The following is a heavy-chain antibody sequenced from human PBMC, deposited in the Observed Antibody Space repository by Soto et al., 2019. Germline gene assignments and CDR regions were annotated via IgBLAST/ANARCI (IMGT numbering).Heavy chain of an antibody. D-gene: IGHD2-2*01. V-gene: IGHV3-33*06. Sequence: GGSLRLSCAASGFTFSSYGMHWVRQAPGKGLEWVAVIWYDGSNKYYADSVKGRFTISRDNSKNTLYLQMNSLRAEDTAVYYCAKAGYCSSTSCYDLLVDYWGQGTLVTVSS. CDR2: IWYDGSNK. CDR1: GFTFSSYG. J-gene: IGHJ4*02. CDR3: AKAGYCSSTSCYDLLVDY.